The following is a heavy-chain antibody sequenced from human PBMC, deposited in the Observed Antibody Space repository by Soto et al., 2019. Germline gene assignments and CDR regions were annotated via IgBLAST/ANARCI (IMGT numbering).Heavy chain of an antibody. CDR3: ERGRAARATYYYYFYGMDV. D-gene: IGHD6-6*01. J-gene: IGHJ6*02. Sequence: SETLSLTCTVSGGSIGSYYWSWIRQPPGKALEWAGHIYYSGSTNYNPSLKSRVTIPVDTSKKQFSLKLSSLTAADTAVYYCERGRAARATYYYYFYGMDVWGQGTTVTVSS. V-gene: IGHV4-59*12. CDR1: GGSIGSYY. CDR2: IYYSGST.